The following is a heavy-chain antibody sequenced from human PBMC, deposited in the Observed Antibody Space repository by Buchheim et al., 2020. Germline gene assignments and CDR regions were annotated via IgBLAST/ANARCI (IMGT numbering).Heavy chain of an antibody. J-gene: IGHJ6*02. CDR3: ARENRDGYRNGVDV. D-gene: IGHD5-24*01. V-gene: IGHV4-39*07. Sequence: QLQLQESGPGLVKPSETLSLTCTVSGGSISNSAYFWGWIRQPPGKGPEWIATIRYSGTTYFNPSLQNRVTISVDTSKNQFSLTLRSVTAADTALYYCARENRDGYRNGVDVCGQGTTVTVSS. CDR1: GGSISNSAYF. CDR2: IRYSGTT.